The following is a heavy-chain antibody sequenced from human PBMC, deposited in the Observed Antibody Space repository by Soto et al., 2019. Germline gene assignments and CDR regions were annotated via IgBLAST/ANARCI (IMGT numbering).Heavy chain of an antibody. D-gene: IGHD3-10*01. CDR1: GFTFSTFV. CDR2: ITGSGKSA. J-gene: IGHJ6*02. V-gene: IGHV3-23*01. Sequence: SLRLSCAASGFTFSTFVVTWVRQVPGEGLEWISSITGSGKSAYYADSVKGRVTISRDNSKNTLYLQISSLGVDDTAVYHCAVHLGENYYTLDVWGQGTTVTVSS. CDR3: AVHLGENYYTLDV.